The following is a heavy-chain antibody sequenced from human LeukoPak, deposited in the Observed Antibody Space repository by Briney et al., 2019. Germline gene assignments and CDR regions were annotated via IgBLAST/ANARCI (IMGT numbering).Heavy chain of an antibody. V-gene: IGHV4-34*01. J-gene: IGHJ5*02. D-gene: IGHD6-19*01. CDR3: ARENRYSSGWYDWFDP. Sequence: SETLSLTCAVYGGSFSGYYWSWIRQPPGKGLEWTGEINHSGSTNYNPSLKSRVTISVDTSKKQFSLKLSSVTAADTAVYYCARENRYSSGWYDWFDPWGQGTLVTVSS. CDR1: GGSFSGYY. CDR2: INHSGST.